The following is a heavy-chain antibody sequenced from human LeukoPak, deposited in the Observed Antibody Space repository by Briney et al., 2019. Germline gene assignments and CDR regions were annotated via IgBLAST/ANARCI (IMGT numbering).Heavy chain of an antibody. J-gene: IGHJ4*02. V-gene: IGHV3-74*01. CDR3: ARGYSGYFYY. D-gene: IGHD5-12*01. CDR1: GFTFSGYW. CDR2: IDGDGSST. Sequence: GGSLRHSCAASGFTFSGYWMQWVRQAPGKGLVWVSRIDGDGSSTNYADSVKGRFTISRDNAKNTLYLQMNSLRAEDTAVYYCARGYSGYFYYWGQGTLVTVSP.